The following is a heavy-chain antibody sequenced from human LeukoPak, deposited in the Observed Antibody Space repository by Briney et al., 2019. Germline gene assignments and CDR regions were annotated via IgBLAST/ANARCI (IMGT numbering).Heavy chain of an antibody. CDR3: ARGGSYFDAFDI. CDR2: ISSNGGST. V-gene: IGHV3-64*01. Sequence: PGGSLRLSCAASGSTFSSYAMHWVRQAPGKGLEYVSAISSNGGSTYYANSVKGRFTISRDNSKNTLYLQMGSLRAEDMAVYYCARGGSYFDAFDIWGQGTMVTVSS. J-gene: IGHJ3*02. CDR1: GSTFSSYA. D-gene: IGHD1-26*01.